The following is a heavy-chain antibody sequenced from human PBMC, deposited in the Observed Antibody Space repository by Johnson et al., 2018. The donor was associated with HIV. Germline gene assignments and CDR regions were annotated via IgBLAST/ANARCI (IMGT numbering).Heavy chain of an antibody. CDR3: ARDPGNGGRPFDAFDV. Sequence: VQLVESGGGVVQPGRSLRLSCAASGFTFSSYVMHWVRQAPGKGLEWVAVISYDGSNKYYADSVKGRFTISRDNSKNTVFLQMDSLRGEDTAVYYCARDPGNGGRPFDAFDVWGQGTMVTVSS. V-gene: IGHV3-30-3*01. CDR1: GFTFSSYV. CDR2: ISYDGSNK. J-gene: IGHJ3*01. D-gene: IGHD4-23*01.